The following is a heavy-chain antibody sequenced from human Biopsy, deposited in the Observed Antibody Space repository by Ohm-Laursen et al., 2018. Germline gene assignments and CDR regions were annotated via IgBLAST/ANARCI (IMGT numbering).Heavy chain of an antibody. CDR2: IVVGSGYA. CDR1: GFTFSNSV. Sequence: VKISCKASGFTFSNSVVQWVRQARGQRLEWIGWIVVGSGYAVYAQNFQERVTITRDLSTSTANMELSSLRSDDTAVYYCAAEVGVTVDVGFWGQGTLVTASS. J-gene: IGHJ4*02. CDR3: AAEVGVTVDVGF. D-gene: IGHD1-26*01. V-gene: IGHV1-58*01.